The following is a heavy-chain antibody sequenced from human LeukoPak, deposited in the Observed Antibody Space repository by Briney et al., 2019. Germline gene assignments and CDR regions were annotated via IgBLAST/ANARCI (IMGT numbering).Heavy chain of an antibody. CDR1: GGSISSYY. J-gene: IGHJ4*02. V-gene: IGHV4-59*01. D-gene: IGHD3-10*01. Sequence: SETLSLTCTVSGGSISSYYWSWIRQPPGKGLEWIGYIYYSGSTNYNPSLKSRVTISVDTSKNQFSLKLSSVTAADTAVYYCARGGITMVRGVIRFYYFDYWGQGTLVTVSS. CDR2: IYYSGST. CDR3: ARGGITMVRGVIRFYYFDY.